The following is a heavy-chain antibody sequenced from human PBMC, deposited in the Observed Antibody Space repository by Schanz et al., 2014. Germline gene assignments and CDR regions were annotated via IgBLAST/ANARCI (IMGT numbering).Heavy chain of an antibody. CDR2: IWYDENNK. J-gene: IGHJ4*02. D-gene: IGHD1-1*01. Sequence: QVQLVESGGGVVQFGRSLRLSCVASGFTFSSYGMHWVRQAPGKGLEWVAVIWYDENNKYYADSVKGRFTMSRDNAKNSLYLQMNSLRAEDTAVYYCARGTDWNLHYWGQGALVTVSS. V-gene: IGHV3-33*03. CDR1: GFTFSSYG. CDR3: ARGTDWNLHY.